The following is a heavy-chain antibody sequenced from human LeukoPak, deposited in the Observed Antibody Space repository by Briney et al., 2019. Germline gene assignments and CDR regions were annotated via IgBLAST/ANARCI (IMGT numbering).Heavy chain of an antibody. CDR2: INHSGST. D-gene: IGHD3-16*01. CDR3: ARHYGP. V-gene: IGHV4-34*01. J-gene: IGHJ4*02. Sequence: SETLSLTCAVYGGSFSGYYWSWIRQPPGKGLEWIGEINHSGSTNYNPSLKSRATISVDTSKNQFSLKLNSVTATDTAVYYCARHYGPWGQGTLVTVSS. CDR1: GGSFSGYY.